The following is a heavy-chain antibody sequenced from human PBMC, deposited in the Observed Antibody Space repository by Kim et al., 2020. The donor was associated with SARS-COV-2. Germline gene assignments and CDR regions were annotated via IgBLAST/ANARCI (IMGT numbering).Heavy chain of an antibody. V-gene: IGHV5-51*01. J-gene: IGHJ4*02. CDR3: AGYRLGEFPFDY. Sequence: YSPTFQGRVTISADKSISTAYLQWSSLKASDTAMYYCAGYRLGEFPFDYWGQGTLVTGSS. D-gene: IGHD3-16*01.